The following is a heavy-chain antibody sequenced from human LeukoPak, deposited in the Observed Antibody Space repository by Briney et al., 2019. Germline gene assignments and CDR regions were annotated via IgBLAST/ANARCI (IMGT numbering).Heavy chain of an antibody. Sequence: SETLSLTCAVYGGSFSGYYGRWVRQPPGEGGERMGEIKHSGSTNYNPSLKSRVTISVDTSKNQFSLKLSSVTAADTAVYYCARGGYSSGWWNWGQGTLVTVSS. J-gene: IGHJ4*02. V-gene: IGHV4-34*01. CDR3: ARGGYSSGWWN. CDR2: IKHSGST. CDR1: GGSFSGYY. D-gene: IGHD6-19*01.